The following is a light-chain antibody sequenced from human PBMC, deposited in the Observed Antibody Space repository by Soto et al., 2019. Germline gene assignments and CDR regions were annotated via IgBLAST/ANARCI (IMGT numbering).Light chain of an antibody. J-gene: IGLJ1*01. CDR2: EVS. CDR1: SSDVGNYNL. Sequence: QSALTQPASVSGSRGQSITISCTGTSSDVGNYNLVSWYQQHPGRAPKLIIYEVSKRPSGVSNRFSGSKSGNTASLTISGLQAEDEADYYCCSYVGSSTYVFVTGTKVTVL. CDR3: CSYVGSSTYV. V-gene: IGLV2-23*02.